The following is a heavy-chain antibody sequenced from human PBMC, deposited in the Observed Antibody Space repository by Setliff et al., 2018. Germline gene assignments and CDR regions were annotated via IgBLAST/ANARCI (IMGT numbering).Heavy chain of an antibody. CDR3: ARGRIAAALYYFDY. CDR1: GFTFSSYA. CDR2: ISYDGSNK. V-gene: IGHV3-30*04. D-gene: IGHD6-13*01. J-gene: IGHJ4*02. Sequence: GGSLRLSCAASGFTFSSYAMHWVRQAPGKGLEWVAVISYDGSNKYYADSVKGRFTISRDNSKNTLYLQMNSLRAEDTAVYYCARGRIAAALYYFDYWGQGTLVTV.